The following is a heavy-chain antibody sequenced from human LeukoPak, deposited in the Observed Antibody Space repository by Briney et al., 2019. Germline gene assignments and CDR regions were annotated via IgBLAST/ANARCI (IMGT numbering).Heavy chain of an antibody. CDR3: ARERIAAAGIFDY. D-gene: IGHD6-13*01. J-gene: IGHJ4*02. Sequence: GRSLRLSCAASGITFSSYGMHWVRQAPGKGLEWVAVIWYDGSNKYYADSVKGRFTVSRDNSKNTLYLQMNSLRAEDTAVYHCARERIAAAGIFDYWGQGTLVTVSS. CDR1: GITFSSYG. CDR2: IWYDGSNK. V-gene: IGHV3-33*01.